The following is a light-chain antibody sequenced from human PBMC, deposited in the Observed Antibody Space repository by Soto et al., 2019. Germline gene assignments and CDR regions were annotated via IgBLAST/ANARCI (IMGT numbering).Light chain of an antibody. CDR3: QQYFVCPPSP. J-gene: IGKJ2*01. CDR2: GAS. V-gene: IGKV3-15*01. CDR1: QTVSQC. Sequence: VITRCPAALAVSPRERGTLSGRASQTVSQCLAWYQQKPGHSPRLLIYGASTMATGIPSSFSGSGSGTVFTLTISSLQSEDFAVYSGQQYFVCPPSPFALVTK.